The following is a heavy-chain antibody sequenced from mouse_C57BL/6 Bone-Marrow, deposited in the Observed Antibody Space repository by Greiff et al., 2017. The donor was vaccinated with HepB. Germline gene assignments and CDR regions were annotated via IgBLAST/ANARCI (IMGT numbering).Heavy chain of an antibody. J-gene: IGHJ4*01. V-gene: IGHV5-4*01. Sequence: EVKVEESGGGLVKPGGSLKLSCAASGFTFSSYAMSWVRQTPEKRLEWVATISDGGSYTYYPDNVKGRFTISRDNAKNNLYLQMSHLKSEDTAMYYCARDPSKDYAMDYWGQGTSVTVSS. D-gene: IGHD2-5*01. CDR1: GFTFSSYA. CDR3: ARDPSKDYAMDY. CDR2: ISDGGSYT.